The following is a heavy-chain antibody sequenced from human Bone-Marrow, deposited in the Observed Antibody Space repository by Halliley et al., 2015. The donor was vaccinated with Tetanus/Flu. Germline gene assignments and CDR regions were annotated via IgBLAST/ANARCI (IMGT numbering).Heavy chain of an antibody. V-gene: IGHV3-9*01. J-gene: IGHJ6*02. Sequence: SLRLSCAASGFTFGDYAMYWVRQAPGKGLEWVSGITWHSGTVGYADSVKGRFTISRDNAKNSLYLQMNSLRSEDTALYYCAKDISPQNDYGDNAEPSYYGRAVGGQGPTVIVSS. D-gene: IGHD3-16*01. CDR1: GFTFGDYA. CDR3: AKDISPQNDYGDNAEPSYYGRAV. CDR2: ITWHSGTV.